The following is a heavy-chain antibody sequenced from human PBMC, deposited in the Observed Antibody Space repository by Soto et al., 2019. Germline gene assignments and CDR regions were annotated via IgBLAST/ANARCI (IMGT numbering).Heavy chain of an antibody. CDR1: GYTFTGYY. D-gene: IGHD3-22*01. J-gene: IGHJ5*02. Sequence: ASVKVSCKASGYTFTGYYMHWVRQAPGQGLEWMGWINPNSGGTNYAQKFQGWVTMTRDTSISTAYMELSRLRSDDTAVYYCARSPRYYYDSSGLSREGNWFDPWGQGTLVTV. V-gene: IGHV1-2*04. CDR3: ARSPRYYYDSSGLSREGNWFDP. CDR2: INPNSGGT.